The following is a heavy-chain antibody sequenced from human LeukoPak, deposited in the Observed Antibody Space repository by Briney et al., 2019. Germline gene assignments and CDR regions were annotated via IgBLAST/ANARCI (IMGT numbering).Heavy chain of an antibody. CDR1: GFTFSSYA. D-gene: IGHD1-26*01. Sequence: GGSLRLSCAASGFTFSSYAMTWVRQAPVKGLQWVSALSGSGGGTYYADSVKGRFTISRDNSKDTLYLQMNSLRAEDTAVYYCAKTASGSSKGAFDIWGQGTMVAVSS. V-gene: IGHV3-23*01. J-gene: IGHJ3*02. CDR3: AKTASGSSKGAFDI. CDR2: LSGSGGGT.